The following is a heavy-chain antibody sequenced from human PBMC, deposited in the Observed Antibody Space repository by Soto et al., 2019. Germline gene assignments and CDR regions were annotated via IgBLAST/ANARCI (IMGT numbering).Heavy chain of an antibody. CDR2: IVVGSRNT. CDR1: GFTFTSFA. Sequence: VKFSFKASGFTFTSFAVQWVRQARGQRLEWIGWIVVGSRNTNYAQKFQERVTITRDRSTSNAYMQLSSLRAEDTAVGECEARGYGGNGGSGFDIWGQGTMVTVSS. J-gene: IGHJ3*02. CDR3: EARGYGGNGGSGFDI. D-gene: IGHD2-15*01. V-gene: IGHV1-58*01.